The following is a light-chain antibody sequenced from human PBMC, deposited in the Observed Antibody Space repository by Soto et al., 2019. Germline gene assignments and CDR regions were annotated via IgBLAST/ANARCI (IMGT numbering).Light chain of an antibody. CDR3: QQRSNWPPPT. CDR1: QSVSSY. CDR2: DAS. V-gene: IGKV3-11*01. Sequence: EIVLTQSPATLSLSPGGRATLSCRASQSVSSYLAWYQQKPGQAPRLLIYDASNRATGIPARFSGSGSGTDFTLTISSLEPEDFAVYYCQQRSNWPPPTFGPGTKVDIK. J-gene: IGKJ3*01.